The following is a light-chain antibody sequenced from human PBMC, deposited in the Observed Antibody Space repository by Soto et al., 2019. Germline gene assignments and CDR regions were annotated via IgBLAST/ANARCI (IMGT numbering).Light chain of an antibody. CDR1: SSDVGGYNY. CDR3: SSYTSTHTLAV. V-gene: IGLV2-14*01. J-gene: IGLJ1*01. Sequence: QSALTQPASVSGSPGQSITISCTGTSSDVGGYNYVSWYQRHAVFAPKLIIYEVSNRPSGVSNRFSGSKSGDTAYLTISGLQAEDEADYSCSSYTSTHTLAVFANGNKVTVL. CDR2: EVS.